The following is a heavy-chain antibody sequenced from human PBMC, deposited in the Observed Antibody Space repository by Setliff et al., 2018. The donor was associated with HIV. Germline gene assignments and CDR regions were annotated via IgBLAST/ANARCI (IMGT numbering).Heavy chain of an antibody. CDR1: GYTFTDYG. V-gene: IGHV1-18*01. J-gene: IGHJ4*02. D-gene: IGHD5-12*01. CDR2: INTHSGYT. CDR3: ARGKTWLRFLDY. Sequence: ASVKVSCKASGYTFTDYGISWVRQAPGQGLEWMGWINTHSGYTNYAQNVQGRVTVTMDTSTSTAYMELRSLKSDDTAVYYCARGKTWLRFLDYWGQGTLVTVSS.